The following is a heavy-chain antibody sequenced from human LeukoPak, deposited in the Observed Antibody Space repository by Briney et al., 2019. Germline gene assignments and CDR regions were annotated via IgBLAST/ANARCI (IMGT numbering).Heavy chain of an antibody. CDR3: ARYGLEKLKSGSYYNY. Sequence: PGGSLRLSCAASGFTFSSYSMNWVRQAPGKGLEWVSSISSSSSCIYYADSVKGRFTISRDNAKNSLYLQMNSLRAEGTAVYYCARYGLEKLKSGSYYNYWGQGTLVTVSS. J-gene: IGHJ4*02. D-gene: IGHD1-26*01. CDR2: ISSSSSCI. CDR1: GFTFSSYS. V-gene: IGHV3-21*01.